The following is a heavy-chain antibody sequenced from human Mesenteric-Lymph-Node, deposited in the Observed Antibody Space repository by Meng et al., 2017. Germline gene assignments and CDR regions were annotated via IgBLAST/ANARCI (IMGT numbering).Heavy chain of an antibody. CDR1: GFTFRSYA. Sequence: GESLKISCAASGFTFRSYAMHWVPQAPGKGLEGVSAISGSGGSTYYADSVKGRFTISRDNSKNTLYLQMNSLRAEDTAVYYCANRPLKVIDYDSSGPFDYWGQGTLVTVSS. CDR3: ANRPLKVIDYDSSGPFDY. J-gene: IGHJ4*02. V-gene: IGHV3-23*01. CDR2: ISGSGGST. D-gene: IGHD3-22*01.